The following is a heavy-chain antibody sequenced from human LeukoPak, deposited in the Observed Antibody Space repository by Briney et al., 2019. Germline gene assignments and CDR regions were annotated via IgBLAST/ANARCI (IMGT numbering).Heavy chain of an antibody. D-gene: IGHD2-21*02. CDR1: GFTFSKYA. V-gene: IGHV3-64D*06. CDR3: SSRRILLTAIPDY. CDR2: ISSSGNST. J-gene: IGHJ4*02. Sequence: GGSLRLSCSASGFTFSKYAIHWVRQAPGKGLEYVSAISSSGNSTYYADSVKGRFTISRDNSKNTVSLQMSSLRAEDTAVYYCSSRRILLTAIPDYWGQGTLVTVYS.